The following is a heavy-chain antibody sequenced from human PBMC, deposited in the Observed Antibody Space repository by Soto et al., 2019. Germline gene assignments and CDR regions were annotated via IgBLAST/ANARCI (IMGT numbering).Heavy chain of an antibody. J-gene: IGHJ5*02. CDR2: IDPSDSYT. D-gene: IGHD3-22*01. CDR1: GYSFTSYW. V-gene: IGHV5-10-1*01. Sequence: PGESLKISCKGSGYSFTSYWISWVRQMPGKGLEWMGRIDPSDSYTNYSPSFQGHVTISADKSISTAYLQWSSLKASDTAMYYCASGDSSGSHENWFDPWGQGTLVTVSS. CDR3: ASGDSSGSHENWFDP.